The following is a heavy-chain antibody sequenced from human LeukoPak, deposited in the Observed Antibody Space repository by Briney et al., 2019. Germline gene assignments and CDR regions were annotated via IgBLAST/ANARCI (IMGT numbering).Heavy chain of an antibody. Sequence: GGSLRLSCATSGFPFSSYWMHWVRQVPGKGLLWVSRINSDGSATIYADSVRGRFTISRDNAKNTLYLQMSGLRVEDTAVYHCASDSPYYGMDVWGQGTTVTVSS. CDR3: ASDSPYYGMDV. V-gene: IGHV3-74*01. J-gene: IGHJ6*02. CDR1: GFPFSSYW. CDR2: INSDGSAT.